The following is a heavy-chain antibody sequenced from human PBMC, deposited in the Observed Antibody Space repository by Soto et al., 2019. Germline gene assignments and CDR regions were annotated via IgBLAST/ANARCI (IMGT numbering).Heavy chain of an antibody. CDR2: ISSSSSTI. V-gene: IGHV3-48*02. J-gene: IGHJ6*02. CDR3: AKGGNYDILTGYSPYYYYYGMDV. Sequence: EVQLVESGGGLVQPGGSLRLSCAASGFTFSSYSMNWVRQAPGKGLEWVSYISSSSSTIYYADSVKGRFTISRDNAKNSLYLQMNSLRDEDTAVYYCAKGGNYDILTGYSPYYYYYGMDVWGQGTTVTVSS. CDR1: GFTFSSYS. D-gene: IGHD3-9*01.